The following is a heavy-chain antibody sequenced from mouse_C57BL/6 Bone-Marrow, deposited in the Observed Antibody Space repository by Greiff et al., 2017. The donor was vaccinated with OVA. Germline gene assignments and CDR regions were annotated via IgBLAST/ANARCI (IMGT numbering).Heavy chain of an antibody. V-gene: IGHV1-53*01. CDR2: INPSNGGT. J-gene: IGHJ3*01. D-gene: IGHD1-1*01. CDR3: ARGGVFVTTVVAPFAY. Sequence: QVQLKQPGTELVKPGASVKLSCKASGYTFTSYWMHWVKQRPGQGLEWIGNINPSNGGTNYNEKFKSKATLTADKSSSTAYMQLSSLTYEDSAVYYCARGGVFVTTVVAPFAYWGQGTLVTVSA. CDR1: GYTFTSYW.